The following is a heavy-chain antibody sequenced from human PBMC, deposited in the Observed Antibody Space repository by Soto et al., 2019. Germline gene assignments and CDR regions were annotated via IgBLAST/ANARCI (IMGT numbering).Heavy chain of an antibody. CDR2: ISPYKGNT. J-gene: IGHJ4*02. Sequence: ASVKFSCKASGYTFTGYGFSWVRQAPGQGLEWMGWISPYKGNTKYAQKFQDRVTMTTDTFTSTAYMELRSLRYEDTAVYYCARDLDGSGSYYTDYWGQGTLVTVSS. CDR1: GYTFTGYG. CDR3: ARDLDGSGSYYTDY. V-gene: IGHV1-18*01. D-gene: IGHD3-10*01.